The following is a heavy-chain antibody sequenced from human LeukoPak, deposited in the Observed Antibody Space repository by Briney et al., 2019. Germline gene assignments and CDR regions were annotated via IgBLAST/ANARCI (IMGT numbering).Heavy chain of an antibody. V-gene: IGHV3-48*03. Sequence: GGSLRLSCAASGFTFSSYEMKWVRQAPGKGLEWVSYISSSGSTIYYADSVKGRFTISRDNAKNSLYLQMNSLRAEDTAVYYCARASGSSGWYHFDYWGQGTLVTVSS. J-gene: IGHJ4*02. CDR3: ARASGSSGWYHFDY. D-gene: IGHD6-19*01. CDR2: ISSSGSTI. CDR1: GFTFSSYE.